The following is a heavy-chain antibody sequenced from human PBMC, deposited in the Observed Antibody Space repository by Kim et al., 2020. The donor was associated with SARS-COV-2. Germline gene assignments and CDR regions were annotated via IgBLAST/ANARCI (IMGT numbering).Heavy chain of an antibody. J-gene: IGHJ4*02. CDR3: AKEGVIAAPFDY. Sequence: YDADPVKGRCTISRYNSKNTLYLQMNSLRAEDTAVYYCAKEGVIAAPFDYWGQGTLVTVSS. D-gene: IGHD6-13*01. V-gene: IGHV3-23*01.